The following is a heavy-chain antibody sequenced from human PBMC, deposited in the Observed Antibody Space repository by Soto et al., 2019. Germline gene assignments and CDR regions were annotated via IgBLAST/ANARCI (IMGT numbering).Heavy chain of an antibody. J-gene: IGHJ4*02. Sequence: GASVKVYCKASGGTLSNTAFSWVRQAPGQGLEWMGGIIPIFGTANYAQRFQGRVTITADESTSTAYMELSSLRSEDTAVYYCARNRMATIPSAIDYWGQGTLVTVSS. CDR3: ARNRMATIPSAIDY. V-gene: IGHV1-69*13. D-gene: IGHD5-12*01. CDR2: IIPIFGTA. CDR1: GGTLSNTA.